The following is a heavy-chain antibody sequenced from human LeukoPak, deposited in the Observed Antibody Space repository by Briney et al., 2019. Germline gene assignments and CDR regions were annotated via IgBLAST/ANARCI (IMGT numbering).Heavy chain of an antibody. J-gene: IGHJ5*02. CDR3: ARRVVRGPYNWFDP. Sequence: SSETLSLTCTVSGGSISSSSYYWGWIRQPPGKGLEWIGSIYYSGSTYYNPSLKSRVTISVDTSKNQFSLKLSSVTAADTAVYYCARRVVRGPYNWFDPWGQGTLVTVSS. CDR1: GGSISSSSYY. V-gene: IGHV4-39*01. D-gene: IGHD3-10*01. CDR2: IYYSGST.